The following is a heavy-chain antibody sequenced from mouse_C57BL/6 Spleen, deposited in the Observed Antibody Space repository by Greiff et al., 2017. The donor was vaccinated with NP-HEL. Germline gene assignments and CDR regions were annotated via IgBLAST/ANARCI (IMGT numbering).Heavy chain of an antibody. CDR2: INPSTGGT. Sequence: VQLQQSGPELVKPGASVKISCKASGYSFTGYYMNWVKQSPEKSLEWIGEINPSTGGTTYNQKFKAKATLTVDKSSSTAYMQLKSLTSEDSAVYYCARPTVVANWYFDVWGTGTTVTVSS. V-gene: IGHV1-42*01. CDR3: ARPTVVANWYFDV. D-gene: IGHD1-1*01. CDR1: GYSFTGYY. J-gene: IGHJ1*03.